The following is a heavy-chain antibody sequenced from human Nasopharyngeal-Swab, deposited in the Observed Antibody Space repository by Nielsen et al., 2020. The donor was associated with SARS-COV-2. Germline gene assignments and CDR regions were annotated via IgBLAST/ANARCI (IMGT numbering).Heavy chain of an antibody. CDR1: GYTFTSNV. V-gene: IGHV7-4-1*02. J-gene: IGHJ4*02. D-gene: IGHD1-1*01. Sequence: ASVKVSCKASGYTFTSNVLNWVRQAPGQGPEYIGWISTNTGAPTYAQAFTGRFVISLDTSVSTTYLQISSLTADDTAVYYCARENQEYANIWIDYWGQGTQVTVSS. CDR2: ISTNTGAP. CDR3: ARENQEYANIWIDY.